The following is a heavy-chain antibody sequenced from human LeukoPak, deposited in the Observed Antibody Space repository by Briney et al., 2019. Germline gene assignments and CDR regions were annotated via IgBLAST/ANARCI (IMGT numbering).Heavy chain of an antibody. V-gene: IGHV4-30-2*01. CDR3: ARAGYSSSDPPHYYYYYYMDV. D-gene: IGHD6-6*01. Sequence: PSQTLSLTCTVSGGSISSGGYYWSWIRQPPGKGLEWIGYIYHSGSTYYNPSLKSRVTISVDRSKNQFSLKLSSVTAADTAVYYCARAGYSSSDPPHYYYYYYMDVWGKGTTVTVSS. J-gene: IGHJ6*03. CDR1: GGSISSGGYY. CDR2: IYHSGST.